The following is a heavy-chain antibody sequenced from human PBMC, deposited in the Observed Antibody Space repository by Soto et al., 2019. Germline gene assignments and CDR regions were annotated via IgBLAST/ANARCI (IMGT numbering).Heavy chain of an antibody. Sequence: EVQLLESGGGLVQPGGSLRLSCVASGFTFSTYTMSWVRQAPGKGLEWVSSINRDGGSPSYADSVQGRFSISRDNSKNSLYLQMNGLRGGDTAVYFCAKARCLTANCYGPDYWGQGALVTVSS. J-gene: IGHJ4*02. CDR1: GFTFSTYT. CDR3: AKARCLTANCYGPDY. D-gene: IGHD1-1*01. V-gene: IGHV3-23*01. CDR2: INRDGGSP.